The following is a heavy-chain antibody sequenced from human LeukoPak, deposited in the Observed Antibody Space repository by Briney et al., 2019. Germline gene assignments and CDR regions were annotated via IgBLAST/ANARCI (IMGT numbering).Heavy chain of an antibody. V-gene: IGHV3-53*04. CDR1: GFTVSSNY. D-gene: IGHD3-16*01. Sequence: GGSLRLSCAASGFTVSSNYMSWARQAPGKGLEWVSVIYSGGSTYYADSVKGRFTISRHNSKNTLYPQMNSLRAEDTAVYYCARLGDNWFDPWGQGTLVTVSS. CDR3: ARLGDNWFDP. J-gene: IGHJ5*02. CDR2: IYSGGST.